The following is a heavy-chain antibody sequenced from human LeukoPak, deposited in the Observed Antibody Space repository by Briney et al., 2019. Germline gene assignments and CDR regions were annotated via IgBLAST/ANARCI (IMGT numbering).Heavy chain of an antibody. J-gene: IGHJ5*02. CDR3: ASYHCSSTSCYDRYNWFDP. V-gene: IGHV3-7*01. CDR1: GFTFSSYW. Sequence: PGGSLRLSCAASGFTFSSYWMSWVHQAPGKGLEWVANIRQDGSGKYYVDSVKGRFTISRNNAKNSLYLQMNSLRAEDTAVYYCASYHCSSTSCYDRYNWFDPWGQGTLVTVSS. CDR2: IRQDGSGK. D-gene: IGHD2-2*01.